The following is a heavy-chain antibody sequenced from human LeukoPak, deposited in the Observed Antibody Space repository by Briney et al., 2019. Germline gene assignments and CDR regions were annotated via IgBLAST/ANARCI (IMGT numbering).Heavy chain of an antibody. J-gene: IGHJ4*02. D-gene: IGHD3-22*01. Sequence: GASVKVSCKASGYTFTSYYMHWVRQAPGQGLEWMGIINPSGGSTSYAQKFQGRVTMTRDTSTSTVYMELSSLRSEDTAVYYCTKDRGRYYDSSGYYWGYYFDSWGQGILVTVST. CDR3: TKDRGRYYDSSGYYWGYYFDS. CDR2: INPSGGST. V-gene: IGHV1-46*01. CDR1: GYTFTSYY.